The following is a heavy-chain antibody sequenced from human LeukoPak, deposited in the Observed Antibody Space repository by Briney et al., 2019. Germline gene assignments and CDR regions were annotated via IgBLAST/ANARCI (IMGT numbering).Heavy chain of an antibody. CDR1: GFTFSSYG. CDR3: AKDPTHYRVWDYYETIGLSY. V-gene: IGHV3-30*02. Sequence: GGSLRLSCAASGFTFSSYGMHWVRQAPGKGLEWVAFIRYDGSNKYYADSVKGRFTISRDNSKNTLNLQMNSLRAEDTSVYYCAKDPTHYRVWDYYETIGLSYWGQGTLVTVSS. CDR2: IRYDGSNK. D-gene: IGHD3-22*01. J-gene: IGHJ4*02.